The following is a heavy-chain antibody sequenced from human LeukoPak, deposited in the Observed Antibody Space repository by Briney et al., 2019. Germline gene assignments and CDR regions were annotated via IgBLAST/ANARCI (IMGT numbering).Heavy chain of an antibody. V-gene: IGHV4-59*01. Sequence: SETLSLTCTVSGGSISSYYWSWIRQPPGKGLEWIGYIYYSGSTNYNPSLKSRVTISVDTSKNQFSLKLSSVTAADTAVYYCARNKPAYYDFWSGYYIGWFDPWGQGTLVTVSS. CDR1: GGSISSYY. J-gene: IGHJ5*02. CDR2: IYYSGST. CDR3: ARNKPAYYDFWSGYYIGWFDP. D-gene: IGHD3-3*01.